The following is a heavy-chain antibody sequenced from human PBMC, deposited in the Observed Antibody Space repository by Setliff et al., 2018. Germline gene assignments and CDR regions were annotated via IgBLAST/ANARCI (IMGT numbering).Heavy chain of an antibody. J-gene: IGHJ4*02. CDR1: GGSISSDY. CDR3: ARERSYYYDSSGFYYEGRHFDY. CDR2: IYTSGST. D-gene: IGHD3-22*01. V-gene: IGHV4-4*08. Sequence: SETLSLTCTVSGGSISSDYWSWIRQSAGKGLEWIGYIYTSGSTNYNPSLKSRVTISLDTSKNQFSLKLSFVTAADTAVYYCARERSYYYDSSGFYYEGRHFDYWGQGTLVTVSS.